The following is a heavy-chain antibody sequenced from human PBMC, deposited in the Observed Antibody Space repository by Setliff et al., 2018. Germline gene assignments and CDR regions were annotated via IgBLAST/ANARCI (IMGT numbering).Heavy chain of an antibody. J-gene: IGHJ4*02. CDR3: TTDPSYPVGY. CDR1: GLSFSNAW. V-gene: IGHV3-15*01. Sequence: AGGSLRLSCAVSGLSFSNAWMSWVRQAPGKGLEWVGRVKSKSFGGTTEYIEPVKGRFTISRDDSKNTAYLEMNSLKAEDTAVYYCTTDPSYPVGYWGQGTLVTVSS. D-gene: IGHD3-10*01. CDR2: VKSKSFGGTT.